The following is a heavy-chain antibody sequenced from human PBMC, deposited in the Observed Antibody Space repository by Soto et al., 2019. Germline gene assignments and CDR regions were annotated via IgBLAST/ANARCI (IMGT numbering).Heavy chain of an antibody. CDR1: GYTFTSYD. CDR2: MNPNSGNT. CDR3: ARVPLPGSNWFDP. J-gene: IGHJ5*02. V-gene: IGHV1-8*01. Sequence: PSAKVSCKAPGYTFTSYDINWVRQATGQGLEWMGWMNPNSGNTGYAQKFQGRVTMTRNTSISTAYMELSSLRSEDTAVYYCARVPLPGSNWFDPWGQGTLVTVSS.